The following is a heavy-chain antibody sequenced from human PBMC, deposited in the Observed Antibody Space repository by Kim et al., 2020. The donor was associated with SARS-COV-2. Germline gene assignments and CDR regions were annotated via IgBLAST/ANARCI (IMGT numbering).Heavy chain of an antibody. D-gene: IGHD2-2*01. J-gene: IGHJ4*01. V-gene: IGHV3-23*01. CDR1: GFTFGTYA. CDR3: ARTRSCSSTSCYVDY. Sequence: GGSLRLSCVTSGFTFGTYAMSWVRQAPEKGLEWVSGISSSGGSTYYADSVKGRFTISSDTSKNTLYLQMVSLRVDDTALYYCARTRSCSSTSCYVDYLG. CDR2: ISSSGGST.